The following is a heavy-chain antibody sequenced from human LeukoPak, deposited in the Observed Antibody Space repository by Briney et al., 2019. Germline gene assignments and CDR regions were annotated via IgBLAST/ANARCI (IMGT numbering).Heavy chain of an antibody. Sequence: QSGGSLRLSCAASGFTFSSYAMNWVRQAPGKGLEWVSGIGGGGDMTNYADTVKGRFTISRDKSKTTLNLQMNSLRAEDTAVYYCAYCGGDCYSNYYYGMDVWGQGTTVTVSS. D-gene: IGHD2-21*02. J-gene: IGHJ6*02. CDR2: IGGGGDMT. CDR1: GFTFSSYA. V-gene: IGHV3-23*01. CDR3: AYCGGDCYSNYYYGMDV.